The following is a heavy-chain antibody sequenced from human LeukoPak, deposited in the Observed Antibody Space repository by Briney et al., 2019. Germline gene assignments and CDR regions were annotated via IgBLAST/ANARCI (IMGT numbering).Heavy chain of an antibody. Sequence: GSSVKVSCKASGGTFSSYAISWVRQAPGQGLEWMGGIIPIFGTANYAQKFQGRVTITADESTSTAYMELSSLRSEDTAVYYCARGPYYDFWSGYYGHFDYWGQGTLVTVSS. CDR3: ARGPYYDFWSGYYGHFDY. V-gene: IGHV1-69*01. J-gene: IGHJ4*02. CDR2: IIPIFGTA. D-gene: IGHD3-3*01. CDR1: GGTFSSYA.